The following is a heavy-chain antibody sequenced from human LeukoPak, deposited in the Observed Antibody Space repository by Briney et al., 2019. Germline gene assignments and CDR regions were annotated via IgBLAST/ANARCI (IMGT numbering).Heavy chain of an antibody. CDR2: INSDGSST. V-gene: IGHV3-74*01. CDR1: GFTFSSYW. CDR3: AKSGQGYYTYYFDY. J-gene: IGHJ4*02. D-gene: IGHD3-3*01. Sequence: PGGSLRLSCAASGFTFSSYWMHWVRQAPGKGLVWVSRINSDGSSTSYADSVKGRFTISRDNAKNTLYLQMNSLRAEDTAVYYCAKSGQGYYTYYFDYWGQGTLVTVSS.